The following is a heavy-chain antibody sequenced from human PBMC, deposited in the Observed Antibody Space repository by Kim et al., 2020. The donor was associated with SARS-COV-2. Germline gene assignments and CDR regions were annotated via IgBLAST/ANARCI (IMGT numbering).Heavy chain of an antibody. CDR1: GFTFSSYD. V-gene: IGHV3-13*01. CDR3: ARGVVPAALPYYYYGMDV. J-gene: IGHJ6*02. Sequence: GGSLRLSCAASGFTFSSYDMHWVRQATGKGLEWVSAIGTAGDTYYPGSVKGRFTISRENAKNSLYLQMNSLRAGDTAVYYCARGVVPAALPYYYYGMDVWGQGTTVTVSS. D-gene: IGHD2-2*01. CDR2: IGTAGDT.